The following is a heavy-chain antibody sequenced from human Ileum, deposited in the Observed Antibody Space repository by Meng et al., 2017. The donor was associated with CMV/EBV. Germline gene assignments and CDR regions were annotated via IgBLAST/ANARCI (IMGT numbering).Heavy chain of an antibody. CDR2: IYYTGAT. CDR1: GASISSGVSH. D-gene: IGHD6-13*01. Sequence: VQVQQSGPGTVKPSATFSLSCTLSGASISSGVSHLTWIRQPPGKGLEWIGSIYYTGATYYRPSLESRIVISSDTSKNHFSLTLTSVTAADTAVYFCARAKQAAENFDSWGQGTLVTVSS. J-gene: IGHJ4*02. V-gene: IGHV4-30-4*08. CDR3: ARAKQAAENFDS.